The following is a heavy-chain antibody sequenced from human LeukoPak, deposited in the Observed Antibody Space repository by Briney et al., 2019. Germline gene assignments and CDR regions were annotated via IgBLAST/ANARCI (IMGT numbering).Heavy chain of an antibody. Sequence: PSETLSLTCAVYGGSFSGYYWSWMRQPPGKGLEWIGEINHSGSTNYNPSLKSRVTISVDTSKNQFSLKLSSVTAADTAVYYCATGDSGPPSYYYYMDVWGKGTTVTISS. V-gene: IGHV4-34*01. CDR2: INHSGST. J-gene: IGHJ6*03. D-gene: IGHD2-21*02. CDR1: GGSFSGYY. CDR3: ATGDSGPPSYYYYMDV.